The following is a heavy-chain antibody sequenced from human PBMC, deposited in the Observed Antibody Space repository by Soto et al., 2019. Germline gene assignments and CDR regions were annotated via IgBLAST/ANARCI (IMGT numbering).Heavy chain of an antibody. D-gene: IGHD6-13*01. J-gene: IGHJ6*02. CDR3: ATSTIDTSTWKQYFYGMDV. V-gene: IGHV1-3*01. Sequence: QVQLVQSGAEVKKPGASVKVSCKASEDTFTRYIIHWVRQAPGQRLEWMGWINAGNGNTKYSQNFQDRVTITGDAAGSTAYMELSSLRSQDTAVYYCATSTIDTSTWKQYFYGMDVWGQGSTVTVSS. CDR2: INAGNGNT. CDR1: EDTFTRYI.